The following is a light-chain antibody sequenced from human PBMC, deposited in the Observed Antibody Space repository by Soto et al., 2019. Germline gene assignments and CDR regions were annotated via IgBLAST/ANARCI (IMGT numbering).Light chain of an antibody. J-gene: IGKJ1*01. CDR2: GAS. Sequence: EIVMTQSPATLAVFPGERATLSCRASQSVRSNLAWYQQKAGQAPRLLIYGASTRASGVPSRFSGSGSGTEFTLTISNLQSEDSAIYYCHQSKSWTSWTFGQGTKVEIK. CDR1: QSVRSN. CDR3: HQSKSWTSWT. V-gene: IGKV3-15*01.